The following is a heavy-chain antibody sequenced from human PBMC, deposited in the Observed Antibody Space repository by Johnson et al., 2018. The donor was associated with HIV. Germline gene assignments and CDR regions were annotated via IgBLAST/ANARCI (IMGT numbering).Heavy chain of an antibody. CDR3: VRGEYYYPSSTYYYGAFDI. D-gene: IGHD3-22*01. CDR1: GFAFNAYG. J-gene: IGHJ3*02. V-gene: IGHV3-30*02. CDR2: IRYDGSNK. Sequence: QVQLVESGGGVVQPGGSLTLSCAASGFAFNAYGMHWVRQAPGKGLQWVTFIRYDGSNKYYADSVKGRFTITRDNSKNTLYLQMNSLRAEDSAVFYCVRGEYYYPSSTYYYGAFDIWGQGTMVTVSS.